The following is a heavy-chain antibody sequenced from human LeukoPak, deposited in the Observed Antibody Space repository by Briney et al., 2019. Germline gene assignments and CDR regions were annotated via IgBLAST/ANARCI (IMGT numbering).Heavy chain of an antibody. V-gene: IGHV3-30*18. CDR2: ISYDGSNK. D-gene: IGHD4-17*01. CDR1: GFTFSSYG. Sequence: PGRSLRLSCAASGFTFSSYGMHWVRQAPGKGLEWVAVISYDGSNKYYADSVKGRSTISRDNSKNTLYLQMNSLRAEDTAVYYCAKQSDYGAFDYWGQGTLVTVSS. J-gene: IGHJ4*02. CDR3: AKQSDYGAFDY.